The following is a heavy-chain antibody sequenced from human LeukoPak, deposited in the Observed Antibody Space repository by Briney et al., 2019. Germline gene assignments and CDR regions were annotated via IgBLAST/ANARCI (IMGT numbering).Heavy chain of an antibody. CDR1: GDSVSSNSAA. CDR3: AMGTRPLNWFDP. Sequence: SQTLSLTCAISGDSVSSNSAAWNWIRQSPLRGLEWLGRTYYRSKWYNDYAVSVKSRITINPDTSKNQFSLQLNSVTPEGTAVYYCAMGTRPLNWFDPWGQGTLVTVSS. V-gene: IGHV6-1*01. D-gene: IGHD5-18*01. CDR2: TYYRSKWYN. J-gene: IGHJ5*02.